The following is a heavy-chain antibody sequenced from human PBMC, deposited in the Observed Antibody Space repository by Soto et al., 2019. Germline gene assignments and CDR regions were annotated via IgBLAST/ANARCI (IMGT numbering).Heavy chain of an antibody. Sequence: PGESLKISCKGSGYSFTSYWIGWVRQMPGKGLEWMGIIYPGDSDTRYSPSFQGQVTISADKSISTAYLQWSSLKASDTAMYYCARRTDSSGYRPYYFDYWGQGTLVTVSS. J-gene: IGHJ4*02. CDR1: GYSFTSYW. D-gene: IGHD3-22*01. V-gene: IGHV5-51*01. CDR3: ARRTDSSGYRPYYFDY. CDR2: IYPGDSDT.